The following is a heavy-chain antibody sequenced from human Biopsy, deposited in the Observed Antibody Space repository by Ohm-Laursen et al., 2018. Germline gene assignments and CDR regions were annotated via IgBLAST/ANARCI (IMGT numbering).Heavy chain of an antibody. CDR3: APPFQYYDSWGGYPPFDH. CDR2: IIAVSGLV. V-gene: IGHV1-69*17. Sequence: SSVKVSCKASGGTFGSYAISWVRQAPGEGLEWMGGIIAVSGLVNYAPKFQGRVSITADKSTTTAYMELSNLKSEDTAVYYCAPPFQYYDSWGGYPPFDHWGQGTLVTVSS. D-gene: IGHD3-3*01. J-gene: IGHJ4*02. CDR1: GGTFGSYA.